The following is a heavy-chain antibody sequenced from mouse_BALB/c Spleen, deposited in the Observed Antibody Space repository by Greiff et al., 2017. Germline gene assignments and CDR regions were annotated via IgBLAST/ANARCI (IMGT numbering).Heavy chain of an antibody. V-gene: IGHV14-4*02. CDR2: IGPESGYT. J-gene: IGHJ2*01. CDR3: NAAQHPSFDY. CDR1: GFNFKDYY. Sequence: VLLQQSGAELVRPGASVKLSCTASGFNFKDYYMHWVKQRPEQGLEWIGWIGPESGYTEYAPKFQGKATITADTPSNTAYLQLSSQTSEDTAVYYCNAAQHPSFDYWGQGTTLTVSS. D-gene: IGHD6-1*01.